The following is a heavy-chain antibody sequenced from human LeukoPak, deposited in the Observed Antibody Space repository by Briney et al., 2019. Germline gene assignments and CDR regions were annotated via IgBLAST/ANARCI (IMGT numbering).Heavy chain of an antibody. CDR3: AREYSSSWYFAFDI. Sequence: GGSLRLSCAASGLTFSSYWMSWVRQAPGKGLEWVANIKQDGSEKYYVDSVKGRFTISRDNAKNSLYLQMNSLRAEDTAVYYCAREYSSSWYFAFDIWGQGTMVTVSS. D-gene: IGHD6-13*01. CDR2: IKQDGSEK. V-gene: IGHV3-7*01. CDR1: GLTFSSYW. J-gene: IGHJ3*02.